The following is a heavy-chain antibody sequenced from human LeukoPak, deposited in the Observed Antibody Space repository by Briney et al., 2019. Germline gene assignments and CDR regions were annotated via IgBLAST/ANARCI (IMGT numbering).Heavy chain of an antibody. CDR1: GFTFSSYA. V-gene: IGHV3-23*01. D-gene: IGHD4-17*01. CDR3: AKGPDYGDYVKAFDI. CDR2: ISGSGGST. J-gene: IGHJ3*02. Sequence: GGSLRLSCAASGFTFSSYAMSWVRQAPGKGLEWVSAISGSGGSTYYADSVKGRFTISRDHSKNTLYLQMNSLRAEDTAVYYCAKGPDYGDYVKAFDIWGQGTMVTVSS.